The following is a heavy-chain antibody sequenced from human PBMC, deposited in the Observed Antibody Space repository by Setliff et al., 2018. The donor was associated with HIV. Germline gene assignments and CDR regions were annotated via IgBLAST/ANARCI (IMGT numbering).Heavy chain of an antibody. Sequence: ASVKVSCKTSGYTFSAYYIHWVRQAPGQGLEWMGWINPNRGVTTYAQNFQGRVTMTSDTSISTVCMEMNSLRSDDTAVYYCASAADTCLSRVGATRGFDPWGQGTLVTVSS. CDR3: ASAADTCLSRVGATRGFDP. V-gene: IGHV1-2*02. J-gene: IGHJ5*02. CDR2: INPNRGVT. D-gene: IGHD1-26*01. CDR1: GYTFSAYY.